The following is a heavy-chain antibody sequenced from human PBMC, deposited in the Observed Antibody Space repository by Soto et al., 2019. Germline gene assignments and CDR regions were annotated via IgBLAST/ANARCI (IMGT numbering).Heavy chain of an antibody. CDR1: GGSISSSSYY. Sequence: SETLSLTCTVSGGSISSSSYYWGWIRQPPGKGLEWIGSIYYSGSTYYNPSLKSRVTISVDTSKNQFSLKLSFVTAADTAVYYPVVVVPAARGGHFDYWGQGTLVTVSS. D-gene: IGHD2-2*01. V-gene: IGHV4-39*01. CDR3: VVVVPAARGGHFDY. CDR2: IYYSGST. J-gene: IGHJ4*02.